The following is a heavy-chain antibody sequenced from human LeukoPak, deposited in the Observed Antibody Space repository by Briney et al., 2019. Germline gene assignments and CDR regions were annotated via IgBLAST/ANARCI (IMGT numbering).Heavy chain of an antibody. V-gene: IGHV1-46*01. CDR2: INPSGGST. CDR1: GYTFTSYY. Sequence: ASVKVSCKASGYTFTSYYMHWVRRAPGQGLEWMGIINPSGGSTSYAQKFQGRVTMTRDTSTSTVYMELSSLRSEDTAVYYCARVGGEGYFDYWGQGTLVTVSS. D-gene: IGHD3-16*01. CDR3: ARVGGEGYFDY. J-gene: IGHJ4*02.